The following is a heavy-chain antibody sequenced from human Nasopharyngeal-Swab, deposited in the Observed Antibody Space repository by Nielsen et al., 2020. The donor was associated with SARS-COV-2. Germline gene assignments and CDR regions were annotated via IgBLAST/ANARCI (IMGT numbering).Heavy chain of an antibody. CDR2: IYPGDSDT. D-gene: IGHD4-23*01. J-gene: IGHJ2*01. V-gene: IGHV5-51*01. Sequence: GESLKISCKGSGYSFTNYWIAWVRQMPGKGLEWMGIIYPGDSDTSYSPSFQGQVTISADKSISTAYLQWSSLKASDTAMYYCARRQNSHWYFDLWGRGTLVTVSS. CDR3: ARRQNSHWYFDL. CDR1: GYSFTNYW.